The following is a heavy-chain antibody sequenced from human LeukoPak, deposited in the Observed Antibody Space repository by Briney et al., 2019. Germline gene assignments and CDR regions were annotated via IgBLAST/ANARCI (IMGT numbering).Heavy chain of an antibody. CDR3: AKGWSSGGSYSAFQN. CDR2: ITPNSGGA. Sequence: ASVKVSCKASGYTFTGFYLHWIRQAPGQGLEWMGWITPNSGGASYAQNFQGRVTMTRDTSISTVYMELSRLTSDDTAVYYCAKGWSSGGSYSAFQNWGQGTLVTVSS. J-gene: IGHJ1*01. V-gene: IGHV1-2*02. D-gene: IGHD2-15*01. CDR1: GYTFTGFY.